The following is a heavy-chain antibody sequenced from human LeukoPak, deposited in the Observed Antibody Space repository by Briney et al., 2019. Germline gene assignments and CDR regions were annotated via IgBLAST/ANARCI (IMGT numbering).Heavy chain of an antibody. CDR2: IKSKTDGGTT. D-gene: IGHD3-22*01. J-gene: IGHJ4*02. Sequence: PGESLRLSCAASGFTFSNAWMSWVRQAPGKGLEWVGRIKSKTDGGTTDYAAPVKGRFTISRDDSKNTLYLQMNSLKTEDTAVYYCTALPHYYDSSGYYWGQGTLVTVSS. V-gene: IGHV3-15*01. CDR3: TALPHYYDSSGYY. CDR1: GFTFSNAW.